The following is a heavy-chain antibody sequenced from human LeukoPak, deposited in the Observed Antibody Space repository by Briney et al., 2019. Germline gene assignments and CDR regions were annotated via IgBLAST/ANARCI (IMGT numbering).Heavy chain of an antibody. J-gene: IGHJ5*02. CDR3: AREPVVVPAATSWFDP. Sequence: SETLSLTCTVSGGSISSYYWSWIRRPPGKGLEWIGYIYYSGSTNYNPSLKSRVTISVDTSKNQFSLKLSSVTAADTAVYYCAREPVVVPAATSWFDPWGQGTLVTVSS. CDR1: GGSISSYY. CDR2: IYYSGST. V-gene: IGHV4-59*01. D-gene: IGHD2-2*01.